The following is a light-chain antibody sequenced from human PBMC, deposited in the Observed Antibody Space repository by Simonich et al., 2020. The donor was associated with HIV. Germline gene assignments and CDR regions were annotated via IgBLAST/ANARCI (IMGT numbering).Light chain of an antibody. Sequence: EIVMTQSPATLSVSPGERATLSCRASQSVSRNLAWYQQKPGHAPRLLIYGASTRATRIPARFSGSGSGTELTLTISSLQSEDFAVYYCQQYNNWPRTFGQGTKVEIK. CDR2: GAS. J-gene: IGKJ1*01. CDR1: QSVSRN. V-gene: IGKV3-15*01. CDR3: QQYNNWPRT.